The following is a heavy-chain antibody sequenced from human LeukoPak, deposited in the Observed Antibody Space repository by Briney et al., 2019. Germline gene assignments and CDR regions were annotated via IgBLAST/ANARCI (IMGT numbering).Heavy chain of an antibody. CDR2: IYYSGST. V-gene: IGHV4-39*01. Sequence: PSETLTLSCTVSGGSISSSSYYWGWIRQPPGKGLEWIGSIYYSGSTYYNPSLKSRVTISVDTSKNLFSLKLSSVTAADTAVYYSARKYYGSGSYYKDINFDYWGQGTLVTVSS. CDR1: GGSISSSSYY. CDR3: ARKYYGSGSYYKDINFDY. J-gene: IGHJ4*02. D-gene: IGHD3-10*01.